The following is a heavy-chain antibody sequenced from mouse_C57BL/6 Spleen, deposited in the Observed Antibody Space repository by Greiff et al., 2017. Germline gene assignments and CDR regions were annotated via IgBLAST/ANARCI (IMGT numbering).Heavy chain of an antibody. V-gene: IGHV1-52*01. Sequence: VQLQQPGAELVRPGSSVKLSCKASGYTFTSYWMHWVKQRPIQGLEWIGNIDPSDSETHYNQKFKDKATLTVDKSSSTAYMQLSSLTSEDAAFYYCASCGDYFDYWGQGTTLTVSS. J-gene: IGHJ2*01. CDR1: GYTFTSYW. CDR2: IDPSDSET. CDR3: ASCGDYFDY.